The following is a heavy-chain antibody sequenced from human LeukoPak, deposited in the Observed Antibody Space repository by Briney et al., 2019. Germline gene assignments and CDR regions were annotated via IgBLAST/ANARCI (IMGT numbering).Heavy chain of an antibody. CDR3: ARALRDSSGYYSPGGY. D-gene: IGHD3-22*01. Sequence: GGSLRLSCAASGFTFSSYSMNWVRQAPGKGLEWVSSISSSSSYIYYADSVKGRFTISRDNAKNSLYLQMNSPRAEDTAVYYCARALRDSSGYYSPGGYWGQGTLVTVSS. J-gene: IGHJ4*02. CDR2: ISSSSSYI. CDR1: GFTFSSYS. V-gene: IGHV3-21*01.